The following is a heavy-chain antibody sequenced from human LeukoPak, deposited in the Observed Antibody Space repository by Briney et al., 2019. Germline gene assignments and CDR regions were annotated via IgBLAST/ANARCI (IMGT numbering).Heavy chain of an antibody. CDR3: ARESDDILTGNFDY. Sequence: SVKVSCKASGGTFSSYAISWVRQAPGQGLEWMGGIIPISGTANYAQKFQGRVTITADESTSTAYMELSSLRSEDTAVYYCARESDDILTGNFDYWGQGTLVTVSS. D-gene: IGHD3-9*01. J-gene: IGHJ4*02. CDR1: GGTFSSYA. CDR2: IIPISGTA. V-gene: IGHV1-69*01.